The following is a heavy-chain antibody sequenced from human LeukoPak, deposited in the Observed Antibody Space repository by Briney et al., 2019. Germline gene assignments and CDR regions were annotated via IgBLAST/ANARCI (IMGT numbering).Heavy chain of an antibody. J-gene: IGHJ4*02. D-gene: IGHD1-1*01. Sequence: ASVTVSYKASGYTFTNYYIDWVRQAPGQGLEWMGVINPSGGSTRYAQKFQGRVTMTGDPSTRTVYMELSSLTSDDTAVYYCARGTTDDYWGQGTPVTVSS. CDR1: GYTFTNYY. CDR3: ARGTTDDY. CDR2: INPSGGST. V-gene: IGHV1-46*01.